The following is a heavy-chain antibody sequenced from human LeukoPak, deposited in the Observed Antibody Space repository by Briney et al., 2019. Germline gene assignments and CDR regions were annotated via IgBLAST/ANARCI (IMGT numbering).Heavy chain of an antibody. J-gene: IGHJ5*02. CDR1: GFTFNTSA. D-gene: IGHD1-26*01. Sequence: PGGSLRLSCAGSGFTFNTSAMSWVRQAPGKGLEWVSAISGSGRSTYYTDSVRGRFTISRDNSKNTLYLQMNRLRAEDTAVYFCAKGRGTRVYNWFDTWGQGILVTVSS. CDR2: ISGSGRST. CDR3: AKGRGTRVYNWFDT. V-gene: IGHV3-23*01.